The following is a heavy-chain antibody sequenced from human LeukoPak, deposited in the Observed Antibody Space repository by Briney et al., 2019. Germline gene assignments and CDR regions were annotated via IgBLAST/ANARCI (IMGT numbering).Heavy chain of an antibody. V-gene: IGHV3-23*01. Sequence: GGSLRLSCGASGLTFTTYGMSWVRQAPGEGLEWVSAISGSGGSTYYADFVKGRFTISRDNSKNTLYLQMNSLRAEDTAVYYCAKGHPTTVTTGVFDYWGQGTLVTVSS. J-gene: IGHJ4*02. D-gene: IGHD4-17*01. CDR3: AKGHPTTVTTGVFDY. CDR2: ISGSGGST. CDR1: GLTFTTYG.